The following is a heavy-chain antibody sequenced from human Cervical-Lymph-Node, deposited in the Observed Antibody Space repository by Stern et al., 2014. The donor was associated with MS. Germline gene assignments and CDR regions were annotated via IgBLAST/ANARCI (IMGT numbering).Heavy chain of an antibody. CDR2: INHNTGAT. Sequence: QVQLVQSGAEVKKPGASVKVSCKTSGYSFSGYFMHWVRQAPGQGLEWMGWINHNTGATNYAQRFQGRVTMTRDTSTRAAYMELTRLTSDDTALYYCARAGPSSYGSGSYHSSAYWGQGTQVTVSS. V-gene: IGHV1-2*02. D-gene: IGHD3-10*01. CDR3: ARAGPSSYGSGSYHSSAY. J-gene: IGHJ4*02. CDR1: GYSFSGYF.